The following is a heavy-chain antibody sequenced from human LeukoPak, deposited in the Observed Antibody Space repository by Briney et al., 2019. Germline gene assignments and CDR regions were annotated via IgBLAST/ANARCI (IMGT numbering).Heavy chain of an antibody. D-gene: IGHD3-22*01. V-gene: IGHV3-20*04. Sequence: GGSLRLSCAASGFTFDDYGMSWVRQAPGKGLEWVSGINWNGGSTSYADSVKGRFTISRDNAKNSLYLQMNSLRAEDTALYYCASLTYYYDSWDAFDIWGQETMVTVSS. CDR3: ASLTYYYDSWDAFDI. J-gene: IGHJ3*02. CDR1: GFTFDDYG. CDR2: INWNGGST.